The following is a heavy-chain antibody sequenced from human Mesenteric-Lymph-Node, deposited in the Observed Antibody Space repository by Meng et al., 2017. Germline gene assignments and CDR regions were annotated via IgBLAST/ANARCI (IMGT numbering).Heavy chain of an antibody. V-gene: IGHV3-23*05. CDR2: IYPSGAST. CDR1: GFTFSDYV. D-gene: IGHD1-26*01. J-gene: IGHJ3*02. Sequence: GGSLRLSCAASGFTFSDYVMGWVRQGPGKGLEWVSSIYPSGASTYHADSVKGRFTISRDNFKNTLYLQMSSLRADDTAIYYCAKGVKSGAYYAAFDIWDQGKTVNVAS. CDR3: AKGVKSGAYYAAFDI.